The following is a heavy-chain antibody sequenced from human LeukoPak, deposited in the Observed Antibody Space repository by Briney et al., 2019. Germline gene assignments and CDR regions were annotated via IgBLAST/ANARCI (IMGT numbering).Heavy chain of an antibody. CDR2: INPNSGGT. D-gene: IGHD2-15*01. CDR3: ARSPIVVVAATPPYYFDY. Sequence: GASVKVSCKTSGYSFTGYYIHWVRQAPGQGLEWMGWINPNSGGTNYAQKFQGRVTMTRDTSISTAYMELSRLRSDDTAVYYCARSPIVVVAATPPYYFDYWGQGTLVTVSS. V-gene: IGHV1-2*02. J-gene: IGHJ4*02. CDR1: GYSFTGYY.